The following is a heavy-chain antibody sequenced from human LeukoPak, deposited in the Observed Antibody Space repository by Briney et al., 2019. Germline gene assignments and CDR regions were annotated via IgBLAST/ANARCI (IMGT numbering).Heavy chain of an antibody. CDR2: ISGSGGST. V-gene: IGHV3-23*01. Sequence: GGSLRLSCAASGFTFSSDAMSWVRQAPGKGLEWVSAISGSGGSTYYADSVKGRFTISRDNAKNTLHLQMNSLRAEDTAVYYCAKEAAIIVVPAVNYYMDVWGKGTTVTVSS. CDR1: GFTFSSDA. CDR3: AKEAAIIVVPAVNYYMDV. D-gene: IGHD2-2*01. J-gene: IGHJ6*03.